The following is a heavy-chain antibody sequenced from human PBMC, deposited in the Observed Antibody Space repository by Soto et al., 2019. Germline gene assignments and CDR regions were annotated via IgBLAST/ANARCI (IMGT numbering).Heavy chain of an antibody. Sequence: QVQLQESGPGLVKPSETLSLTCTVSGGSVSSGNYSWSWIRQPPGKGLEWIGYIYNSGGTNYNPSLKSRVTISVDTSKNQFSLKLSSLTAADTAVYYCARVGVRLGRIAARPQADPYYYAMDVWGQGTTVTVSS. CDR3: ARVGVRLGRIAARPQADPYYYAMDV. V-gene: IGHV4-61*01. D-gene: IGHD6-6*01. CDR1: GGSVSSGNYS. J-gene: IGHJ6*02. CDR2: IYNSGGT.